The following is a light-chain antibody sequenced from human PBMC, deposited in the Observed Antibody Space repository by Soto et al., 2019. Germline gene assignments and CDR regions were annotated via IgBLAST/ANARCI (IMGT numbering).Light chain of an antibody. CDR2: IVS. V-gene: IGKV1-39*01. CDR1: QSINDY. Sequence: DIQLLQSPASLSASVGETAAITCPASQSINDYLNWYQQKPGKAPKVLISIVSALQSGVPSRFIGSGSGTDFTLTISSLQPEDFATYLWQESFSAPWTFGQGTKVDIK. J-gene: IGKJ1*01. CDR3: QESFSAPWT.